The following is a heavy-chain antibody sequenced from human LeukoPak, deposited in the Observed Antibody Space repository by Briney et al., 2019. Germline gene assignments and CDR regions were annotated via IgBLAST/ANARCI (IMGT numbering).Heavy chain of an antibody. CDR1: GFSFGSYG. CDR3: ARTREQWQVLDY. Sequence: GGSLRLSCAASGFSFGSYGIHWVRQVPGKGLEWVAVISHEGSQTYYADSVTGRFTISRDNSKNMVYLQMNSLRAEDTAVYYCARTREQWQVLDYWGQGTLVTVSS. CDR2: ISHEGSQT. V-gene: IGHV3-30*03. J-gene: IGHJ4*02. D-gene: IGHD6-19*01.